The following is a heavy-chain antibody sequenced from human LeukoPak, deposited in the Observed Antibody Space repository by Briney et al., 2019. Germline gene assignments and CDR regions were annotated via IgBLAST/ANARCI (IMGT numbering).Heavy chain of an antibody. CDR2: IIPIFGTA. Sequence: ASVKVSCKASGGTFSSYAISWVRQAPGQGLEWMGRIIPIFGTANYAQKFQGRGTITTDESTSTAYMELSSLRSEDTAVYYCARGEGYCSGGSCLVDYWGQGTLVTVSS. V-gene: IGHV1-69*05. CDR3: ARGEGYCSGGSCLVDY. D-gene: IGHD2-15*01. CDR1: GGTFSSYA. J-gene: IGHJ4*02.